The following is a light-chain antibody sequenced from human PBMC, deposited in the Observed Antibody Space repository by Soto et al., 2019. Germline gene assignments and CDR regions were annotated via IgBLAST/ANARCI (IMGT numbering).Light chain of an antibody. CDR1: QSVSSSY. CDR2: GAS. V-gene: IGKV3-20*01. J-gene: IGKJ5*01. CDR3: QQYGSSPIT. Sequence: EIVLTQSPGTLSLGPGERATLSCRASQSVSSSYLAWYQQKPGQAPRLLIYGASSRATGIPDRFSGSGSGTDFTLTISRLEPEDFAVYYCQQYGSSPITFGQGTDWRL.